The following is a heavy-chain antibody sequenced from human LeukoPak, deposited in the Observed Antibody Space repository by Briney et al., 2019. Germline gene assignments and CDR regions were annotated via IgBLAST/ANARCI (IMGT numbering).Heavy chain of an antibody. CDR1: GFTFSSYS. CDR3: ARDPVLAHAFDI. Sequence: PGGSLRLSCAASGFTFSSYSMNWVRQAPGKGLEWVSYISSSSGTIYYADSVKGRFTISRDNAKNSLYLQMNSLRAEDTAVYYCARDPVLAHAFDIWGQGTMVTVSS. J-gene: IGHJ3*02. V-gene: IGHV3-48*01. CDR2: ISSSSGTI. D-gene: IGHD6-6*01.